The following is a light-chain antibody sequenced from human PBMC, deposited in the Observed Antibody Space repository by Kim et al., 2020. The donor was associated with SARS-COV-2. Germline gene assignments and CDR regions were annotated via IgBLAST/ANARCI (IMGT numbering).Light chain of an antibody. CDR3: QQLNSYPLT. J-gene: IGKJ4*01. V-gene: IGKV1-9*01. CDR2: AAS. Sequence: AAVGDRVTITCRASQGISSYLAWSQQKPGKAPKLLIYAASTLQSGVPSRFSGSGSGTEFTLTISSLQPEDFATYYCQQLNSYPLTFGGGTKVEIK. CDR1: QGISSY.